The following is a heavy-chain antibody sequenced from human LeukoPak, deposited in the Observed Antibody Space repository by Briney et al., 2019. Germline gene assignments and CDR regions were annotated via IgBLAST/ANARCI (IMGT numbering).Heavy chain of an antibody. CDR1: GFAFSSYA. J-gene: IGHJ4*02. CDR3: ARSGRVVGPSFWFEY. Sequence: PGGSLRLSCAASGFAFSSYAMHWVRQAPGKGLEWVAVISYDGSDKFYADSVKGRFTISRDNSENTLYMQMISLRAEDTAVYYCARSGRVVGPSFWFEYWGQGTLVTVSS. V-gene: IGHV3-30-3*01. CDR2: ISYDGSDK. D-gene: IGHD1-26*01.